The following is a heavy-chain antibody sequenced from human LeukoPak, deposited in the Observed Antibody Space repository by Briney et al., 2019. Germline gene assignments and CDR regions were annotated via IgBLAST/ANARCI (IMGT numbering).Heavy chain of an antibody. J-gene: IGHJ6*02. CDR2: ITSSRSYI. D-gene: IGHD2-15*01. CDR3: ARDQGYCSGGTCYYYGMDV. Sequence: GGSLRLSCAASGFTFSSYTMNWVREAPGKGLEWVSSITSSRSYIFYADSPKGRFTLSRDNAKNSLYLQMNSLRAEDTAVYYCARDQGYCSGGTCYYYGMDVWGQGTPVTVSS. CDR1: GFTFSSYT. V-gene: IGHV3-21*01.